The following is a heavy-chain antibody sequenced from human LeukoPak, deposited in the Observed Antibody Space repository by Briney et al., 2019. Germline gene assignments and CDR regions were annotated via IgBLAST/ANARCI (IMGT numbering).Heavy chain of an antibody. V-gene: IGHV3-30*02. J-gene: IGHJ3*02. Sequence: GGSLRLSCAASGFTFSSYGMHWVRQAPGKGLEWVAFIRYDGSNKYYADSVKGRFTISRDNSKNTLYLQMNSLRAEDTALYYCAKDTRYYYDSSAYSAAFDIWGQGTMVTVSS. CDR1: GFTFSSYG. CDR3: AKDTRYYYDSSAYSAAFDI. CDR2: IRYDGSNK. D-gene: IGHD3-22*01.